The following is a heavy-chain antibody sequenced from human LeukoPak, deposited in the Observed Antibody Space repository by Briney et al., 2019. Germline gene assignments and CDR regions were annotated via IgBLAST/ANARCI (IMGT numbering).Heavy chain of an antibody. J-gene: IGHJ4*02. Sequence: GGSLRLSCAASGFTFSNYAMQWVRQAPGKGLEWVAFIPFDGGNKYYADSVKGRFTISRDNFKNTLYLQMTSLRAEDTAMYYCAKTLPGPFDYWGQGTLVTVSS. CDR3: AKTLPGPFDY. CDR1: GFTFSNYA. D-gene: IGHD3-16*01. CDR2: IPFDGGNK. V-gene: IGHV3-30*02.